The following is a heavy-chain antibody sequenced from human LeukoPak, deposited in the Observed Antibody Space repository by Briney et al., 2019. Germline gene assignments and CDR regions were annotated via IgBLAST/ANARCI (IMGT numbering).Heavy chain of an antibody. CDR3: ARRYCSSTSCTLDY. Sequence: GGSLRLSSAASGFTLSSYEMNWVRQAPGKGLEWVSYISSSGSTKYYADSVKGRFTISRDNAENSLYLQMNSLRAEDTAVYYCARRYCSSTSCTLDYWGQGTLVTVSS. D-gene: IGHD2-2*01. V-gene: IGHV3-48*03. J-gene: IGHJ4*02. CDR2: ISSSGSTK. CDR1: GFTLSSYE.